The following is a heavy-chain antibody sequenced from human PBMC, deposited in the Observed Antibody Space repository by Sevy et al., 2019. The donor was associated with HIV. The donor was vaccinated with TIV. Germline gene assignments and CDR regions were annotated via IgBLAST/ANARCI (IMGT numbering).Heavy chain of an antibody. D-gene: IGHD1-26*01. CDR2: INPKSGGT. J-gene: IGHJ4*02. V-gene: IGHV1-2*06. CDR3: AREAGSTYYGLIDF. Sequence: ASVKVSCKASGYTFTDNYVHWVRQAPGQGLEWMGRINPKSGGTTYAQNFQGRFTMTRDTSISTAYMEVTRLRFDDTALYYCAREAGSTYYGLIDFWGQGSLVIVSS. CDR1: GYTFTDNY.